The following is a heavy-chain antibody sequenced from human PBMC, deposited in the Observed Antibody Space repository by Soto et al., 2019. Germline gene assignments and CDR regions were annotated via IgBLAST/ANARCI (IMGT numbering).Heavy chain of an antibody. CDR2: INHSGRT. CDR3: ASSSGAGSYYNY. CDR1: GGSFSGYY. Sequence: SETLSLTCAVYGGSFSGYYWSWIRPPPGKGLEWIGEINHSGRTNYNPALKRRVTISVDTSKNQFSLKLSSVTAADTAVYCCASSSGAGSYYNYWGQGTLVTVSS. D-gene: IGHD3-10*01. V-gene: IGHV4-34*01. J-gene: IGHJ4*02.